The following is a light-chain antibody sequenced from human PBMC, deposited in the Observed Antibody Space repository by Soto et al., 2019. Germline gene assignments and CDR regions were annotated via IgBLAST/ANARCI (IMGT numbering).Light chain of an antibody. Sequence: QSALTQPASVSGSPGQSITISCAGTSSDVGGYNYVSWYQQLPGKAPQLVIYDVTHRTSGVSDRFSGYRSGNTASLTISGLQAEDEADYYCTSFTSGSTPYVLGTGSKLTVL. CDR1: SSDVGGYNY. J-gene: IGLJ1*01. CDR3: TSFTSGSTPYV. CDR2: DVT. V-gene: IGLV2-14*03.